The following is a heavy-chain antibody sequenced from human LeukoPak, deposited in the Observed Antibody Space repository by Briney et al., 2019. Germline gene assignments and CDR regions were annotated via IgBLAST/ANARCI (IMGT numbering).Heavy chain of an antibody. CDR2: ISSSSSYI. CDR3: ARDPTIMVRGVRALDY. D-gene: IGHD3-10*01. J-gene: IGHJ4*02. V-gene: IGHV3-21*01. Sequence: GGSLRLSCAASGFTFSSYSMNWVRQAPGKGLEWVSSISSSSSYIYYADSVKGRFTISRDNAKNSLYLQMNSLRAEDTAVYYCARDPTIMVRGVRALDYWGQGTLVTVSS. CDR1: GFTFSSYS.